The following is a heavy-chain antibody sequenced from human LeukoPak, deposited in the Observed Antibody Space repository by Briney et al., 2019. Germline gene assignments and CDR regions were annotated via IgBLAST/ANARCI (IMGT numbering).Heavy chain of an antibody. CDR2: INPNSGGT. CDR1: GYTFTGYY. V-gene: IGHV1-2*02. J-gene: IGHJ4*02. CDR3: ASEVYDYSNRNLVDY. Sequence: GASVKVSCKASGYTFTGYYMHWVRQAPGQGLEWMGWINPNSGGTNYAQKFQGRVTMTRDTSISTAHMELSRLRSDDTAVYYCASEVYDYSNRNLVDYWGQGTLVTVS. D-gene: IGHD4-11*01.